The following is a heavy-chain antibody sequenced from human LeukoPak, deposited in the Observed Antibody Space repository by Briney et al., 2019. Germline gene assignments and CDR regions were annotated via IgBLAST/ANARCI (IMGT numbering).Heavy chain of an antibody. CDR2: VDSEDGET. CDR3: ATDAPGSGYYYDSSGYYH. J-gene: IGHJ5*02. V-gene: IGHV1-69-2*01. Sequence: ASVKVSCKVSGYTFTDYYMHWVQQAPGKGLEWMGLVDSEDGETIYAEKFQGRVTITADTSTDTAYMELSSLRSEDTAVYYCATDAPGSGYYYDSSGYYHWGQGTLVTVSS. CDR1: GYTFTDYY. D-gene: IGHD3-22*01.